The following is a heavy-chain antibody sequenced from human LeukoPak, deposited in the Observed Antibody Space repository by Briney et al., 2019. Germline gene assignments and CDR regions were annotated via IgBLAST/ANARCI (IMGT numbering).Heavy chain of an antibody. J-gene: IGHJ4*02. V-gene: IGHV1-69*04. D-gene: IGHD3-22*01. CDR2: IIPILGIA. CDR3: ARAEYYYDSSGYLNLDY. CDR1: GGTFSSYA. Sequence: SVKVSCKASGGTFSSYAISWVRQAPGQGLEWMGRIIPILGIANYAQKFQGRVTITADKSTSTAYMELSSLRSEDTAVYYCARAEYYYDSSGYLNLDYWGQGTLVTVSS.